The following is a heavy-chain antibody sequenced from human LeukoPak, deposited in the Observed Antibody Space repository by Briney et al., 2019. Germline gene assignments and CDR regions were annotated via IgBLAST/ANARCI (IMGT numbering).Heavy chain of an antibody. J-gene: IGHJ4*02. V-gene: IGHV5-51*01. CDR1: GYSFTSYW. CDR2: IHPGDSDT. D-gene: IGHD1-20*01. CDR3: ARRRDNWIDY. Sequence: GESLKISCKGSGYSFTSYWIGWVRQIPGKGLGWMGIIHPGDSDTRYSPSFQGQVTISADKSISTAYLQWSSLKASDTAMYYCARRRDNWIDYWGQGTLVTVSS.